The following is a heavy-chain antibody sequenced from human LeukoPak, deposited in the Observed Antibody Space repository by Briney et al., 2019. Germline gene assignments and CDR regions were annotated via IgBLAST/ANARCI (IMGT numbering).Heavy chain of an antibody. CDR3: ARDLDEYCSNTSCYRGGDYFDY. V-gene: IGHV4-61*02. CDR2: IYISGSI. D-gene: IGHD2-2*01. J-gene: IGHJ4*02. Sequence: PSETLSLTCSVSGGSISSGSYYWSWIRQPAGKGLEWIGRIYISGSINYNPSLKSRVTISVDTSKNQFSLKLSSVTAADTAVYYCARDLDEYCSNTSCYRGGDYFDYWGQGALVTVSS. CDR1: GGSISSGSYY.